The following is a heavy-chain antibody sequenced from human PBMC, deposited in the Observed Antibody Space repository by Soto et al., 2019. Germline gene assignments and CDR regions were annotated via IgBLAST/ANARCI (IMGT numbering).Heavy chain of an antibody. D-gene: IGHD1-1*01. CDR2: ISYDGSNK. CDR3: AKEDLTGKKNTMLRGFDY. J-gene: IGHJ4*02. Sequence: GGSMRLSCAASGLTFSSYGMHWVRQAPGKGLEWVAVISYDGSNKYYADSVKGRFTISRDNSKNTLYLQMNSLRAEDTAVYYCAKEDLTGKKNTMLRGFDYWGQGTLVTVSS. CDR1: GLTFSSYG. V-gene: IGHV3-30*18.